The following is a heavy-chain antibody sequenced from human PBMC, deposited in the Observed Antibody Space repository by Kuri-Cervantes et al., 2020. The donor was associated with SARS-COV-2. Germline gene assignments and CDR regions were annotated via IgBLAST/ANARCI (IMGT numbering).Heavy chain of an antibody. CDR2: ITWDGDNT. V-gene: IGHV3-43D*04. D-gene: IGHD3-10*01. CDR3: AKVSSPHYYYLSGSSLDS. Sequence: GESLKISCAASGFNFSRTDMHWVRQSPGKGLEWVSLITWDGDNTYYRDSVKGRFTISRDSSKNSLYLQMNSLRAEDTAMYYCAKVSSPHYYYLSGSSLDSWGQGTLVTVSS. CDR1: GFNFSRTD. J-gene: IGHJ5*02.